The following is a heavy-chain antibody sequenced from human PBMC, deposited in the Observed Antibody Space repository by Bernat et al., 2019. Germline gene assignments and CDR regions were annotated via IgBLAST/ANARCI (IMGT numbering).Heavy chain of an antibody. CDR2: ISTDGSIE. Sequence: QVQLVESGGGVVQPGRSLRLACAASGSTFSSYAMHWVRQAPGKGLEWVAVISTDGSIEYYADPMKGRFTISRDNAKNTLFLQMNSLRVEDTAVYYCARAYYFDGRVREGFDPWGQGTLVTVSS. J-gene: IGHJ5*02. CDR1: GSTFSSYA. CDR3: ARAYYFDGRVREGFDP. V-gene: IGHV3-30*04. D-gene: IGHD3-22*01.